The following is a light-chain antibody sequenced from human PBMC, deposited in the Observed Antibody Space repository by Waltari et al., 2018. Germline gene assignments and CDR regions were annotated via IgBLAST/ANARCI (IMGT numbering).Light chain of an antibody. CDR3: AAWDDSLSGPI. CDR1: NSNIKINY. CDR2: RNS. V-gene: IGLV1-47*01. J-gene: IGLJ2*01. Sequence: QSILTQPPSTSGTPGQRVTIACSGSNSNIKINYVSWYQHLPETTPKLLIYRNSWRPAGFFDRFSASKSGTSASLAISGSRSEDEGDYYCAAWDDSLSGPIFGVGTRLTVL.